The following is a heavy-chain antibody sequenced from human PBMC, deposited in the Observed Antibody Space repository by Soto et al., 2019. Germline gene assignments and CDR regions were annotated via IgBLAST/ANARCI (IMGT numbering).Heavy chain of an antibody. CDR1: GGSISSGSNY. CDR2: IYSSGAA. V-gene: IGHV4-31*03. CDR3: ARVWSP. Sequence: QVQLQESGPGLVKPSQTLSLTGTVSGGSISSGSNYWSWIRQHPGKGLEWIGYIYSSGAAYYNPSLKSRVTISLDTSKNQFSLNVSSVTAADTAVYYCARVWSPWGQGTMVTVSS. D-gene: IGHD2-21*01. J-gene: IGHJ3*01.